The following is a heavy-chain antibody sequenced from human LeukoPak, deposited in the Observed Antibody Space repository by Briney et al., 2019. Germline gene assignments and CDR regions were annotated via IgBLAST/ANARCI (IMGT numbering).Heavy chain of an antibody. J-gene: IGHJ6*02. V-gene: IGHV4-59*12. Sequence: KPSETLSLTCTVSGGSISSYYWSWIRQPPGKGLEWIGYIYYSGSTNYNPSLKSRVTISVDTSKNQFSLKLSSVTAADTAVYYCARNSVPVTIYYYYYGMDVWGQGTTVTVSS. CDR3: ARNSVPVTIYYYYYGMDV. CDR1: GGSISSYY. D-gene: IGHD4-4*01. CDR2: IYYSGST.